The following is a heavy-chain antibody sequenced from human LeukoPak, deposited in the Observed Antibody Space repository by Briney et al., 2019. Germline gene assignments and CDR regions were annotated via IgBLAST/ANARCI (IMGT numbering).Heavy chain of an antibody. J-gene: IGHJ6*03. D-gene: IGHD2-2*01. CDR3: ARDSADCSSTSCYFYYYYMDV. V-gene: IGHV1-18*01. CDR2: ISAYNGNT. CDR1: GYTFTSYG. Sequence: GASVKVSCKASGYTFTSYGISWVRQAPGQGLEWMGWISAYNGNTNYAQKLQGRVTMTTDTSTSTAYMELRSLRSDDTAVYYCARDSADCSSTSCYFYYYYMDVWGKGTTVTVSS.